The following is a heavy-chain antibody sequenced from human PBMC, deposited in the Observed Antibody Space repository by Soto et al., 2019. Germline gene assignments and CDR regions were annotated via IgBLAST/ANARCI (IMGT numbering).Heavy chain of an antibody. J-gene: IGHJ5*02. Sequence: GESLKISCKGSGYSFTSYWIGWVRQMPGKGLEWMGIIYPGDSDTRYSPSFQGQVTISADKSISTAYPQWSSLKASDTAMYYCARRYCLSPSCSPNWFDPWGQGTLVTVSS. CDR2: IYPGDSDT. V-gene: IGHV5-51*01. CDR3: ARRYCLSPSCSPNWFDP. D-gene: IGHD2-2*01. CDR1: GYSFTSYW.